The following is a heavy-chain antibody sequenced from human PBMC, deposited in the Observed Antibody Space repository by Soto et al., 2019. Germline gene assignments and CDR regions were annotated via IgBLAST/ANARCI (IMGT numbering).Heavy chain of an antibody. J-gene: IGHJ6*02. CDR2: ISSDGSHQ. CDR1: GFTFSTSA. CDR3: ARPYCSSTRCYLSYYAMDV. D-gene: IGHD2-2*01. V-gene: IGHV3-30-3*01. Sequence: QVQLVESGGGGVQPGRSLRLSCAASGFTFSTSAIHWVRQAPGKGREWVAVISSDGSHQNYADSVRGRFTVSRDNSKTTIYLHMNSLRAEATAVYYCARPYCSSTRCYLSYYAMDVWGQGTTVTVSS.